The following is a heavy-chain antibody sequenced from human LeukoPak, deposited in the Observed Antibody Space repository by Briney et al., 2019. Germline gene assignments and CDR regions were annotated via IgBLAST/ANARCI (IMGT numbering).Heavy chain of an antibody. V-gene: IGHV3-21*01. Sequence: GGSLRLSCAASGFTFSSYSMNWVRQAPGKGLEWVSSISSSSSYIYYADSVKGRFTISRDNAKNSLYLQMNSLRAEDTAVYYCAREYSSLSFYPVWFDPWGQGTLVTVSS. CDR2: ISSSSSYI. D-gene: IGHD6-6*01. J-gene: IGHJ5*02. CDR1: GFTFSSYS. CDR3: AREYSSLSFYPVWFDP.